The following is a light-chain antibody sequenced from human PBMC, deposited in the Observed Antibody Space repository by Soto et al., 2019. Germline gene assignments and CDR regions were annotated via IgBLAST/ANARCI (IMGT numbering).Light chain of an antibody. Sequence: DIVMTQSPDSLAVSLGERATINCKSSQSVFYSSNNKNYLAWYQQKPGQPPKLLFYWASTRESGVPDRFSGSRSGADFTLTITSLQAEDMAVYYCQQYYSVPHTFGQGTKLEI. CDR2: WAS. CDR3: QQYYSVPHT. CDR1: QSVFYSSNNKNY. V-gene: IGKV4-1*01. J-gene: IGKJ2*01.